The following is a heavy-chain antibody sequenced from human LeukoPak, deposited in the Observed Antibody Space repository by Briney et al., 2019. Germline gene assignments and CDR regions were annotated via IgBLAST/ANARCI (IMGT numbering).Heavy chain of an antibody. CDR2: ISGGGGST. Sequence: PGGSLRLSCAASGFTFSNSAMSWVRQAPGQGLEWVSAISGGGGSTYYADSVKSRFTISRDNSKNTLYLQMNSLRVEDTAVYYCAKLTDYWGQGTLVPVSS. J-gene: IGHJ4*02. CDR3: AKLTDY. V-gene: IGHV3-23*01. CDR1: GFTFSNSA.